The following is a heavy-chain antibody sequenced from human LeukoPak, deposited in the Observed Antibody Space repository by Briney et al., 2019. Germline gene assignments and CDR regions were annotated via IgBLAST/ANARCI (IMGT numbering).Heavy chain of an antibody. Sequence: ASVKVSCKASGGTFSSYAISLVRQAPGQGLEWMGRIIPILGIANYAQKFQGRVTITADKSTSTAYMELSSLRSEDTAVYYCATLWNYYDSSGYSHDYWGQGTLVTVSS. J-gene: IGHJ4*02. CDR3: ATLWNYYDSSGYSHDY. CDR2: IIPILGIA. CDR1: GGTFSSYA. V-gene: IGHV1-69*04. D-gene: IGHD3-22*01.